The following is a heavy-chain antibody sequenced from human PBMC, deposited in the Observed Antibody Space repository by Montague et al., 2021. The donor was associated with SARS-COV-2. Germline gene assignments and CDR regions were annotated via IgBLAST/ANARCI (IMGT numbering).Heavy chain of an antibody. CDR1: GGSFSTYY. V-gene: IGHV4-34*01. Sequence: SETLSLTCAVYGGSFSTYYWAWTRQPPGKGLEWIGEIYHSGSTNYNPSLKSRVTISVDKSKNQFSLKLSSVTAADTAVYYCARRYCSSTSCPNWFDPWGQGTLFTVSS. CDR2: IYHSGST. CDR3: ARRYCSSTSCPNWFDP. J-gene: IGHJ5*02. D-gene: IGHD2-2*01.